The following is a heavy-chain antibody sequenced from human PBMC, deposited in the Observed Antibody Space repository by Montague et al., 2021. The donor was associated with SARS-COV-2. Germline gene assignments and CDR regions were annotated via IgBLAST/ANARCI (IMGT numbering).Heavy chain of an antibody. CDR3: ARAQNTCFIANCVNYFEV. D-gene: IGHD1-1*01. Sequence: SETLSLTCEVSGGSISSYYWSWIRQSPGKGLEWIGYVHYTGSTGYNPSLKTRVTLSLDTPRNHFSLKLRSVTAADTAVYYCARAQNTCFIANCVNYFEVWGLGALVTVSS. CDR2: VHYTGST. CDR1: GGSISSYY. V-gene: IGHV4-59*01. J-gene: IGHJ4*02.